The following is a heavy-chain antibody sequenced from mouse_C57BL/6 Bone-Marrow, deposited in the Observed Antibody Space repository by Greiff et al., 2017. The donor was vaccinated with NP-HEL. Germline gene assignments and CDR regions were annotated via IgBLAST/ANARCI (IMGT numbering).Heavy chain of an antibody. CDR2: ILPGSGST. D-gene: IGHD1-1*01. CDR1: GYTFTGYW. Sequence: QVQLKQSGAELMKPGASVKLSCKATGYTFTGYWIEWVKQRPGHGLEWIGEILPGSGSTNYNEKFKGKATFTADTSSNTAYMQLSSLTTEDSAIYYCAIPHYYGSSPYWYFDVWGTGTTVTVSS. V-gene: IGHV1-9*01. CDR3: AIPHYYGSSPYWYFDV. J-gene: IGHJ1*03.